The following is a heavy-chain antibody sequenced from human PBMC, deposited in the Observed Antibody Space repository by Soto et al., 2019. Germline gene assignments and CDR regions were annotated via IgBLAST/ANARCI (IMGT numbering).Heavy chain of an antibody. CDR1: GYTFTSYG. CDR3: ARVMITFGGVIVSDAFDI. CDR2: ISAYHGNT. J-gene: IGHJ3*02. D-gene: IGHD3-16*02. Sequence: QVQLVQSGAEVKKPGASVPVSCKASGYTFTSYGIRWVRPAPGQGLEWMGWISAYHGNTNYAQKLQGRVTMTTDTTTSTAYMELRSLRPDDTAVYYCARVMITFGGVIVSDAFDIWGQGTMVTVSS. V-gene: IGHV1-18*04.